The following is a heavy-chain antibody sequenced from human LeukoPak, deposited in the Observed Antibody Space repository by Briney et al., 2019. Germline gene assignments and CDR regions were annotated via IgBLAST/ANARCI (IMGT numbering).Heavy chain of an antibody. V-gene: IGHV3-7*01. CDR3: ARPYFDTWSGFWT. CDR1: GFTFSGYL. J-gene: IGHJ5*02. Sequence: PGGSLRLSCVASGFTFSGYLMSWVRQAPGKGLEWVANIKYDGSEKYYVDSVKARFTVSRDNAKNSLYLQLNSLRVDDTGIYYCARPYFDTWSGFWTWGQGTLVTVSS. D-gene: IGHD3-3*01. CDR2: IKYDGSEK.